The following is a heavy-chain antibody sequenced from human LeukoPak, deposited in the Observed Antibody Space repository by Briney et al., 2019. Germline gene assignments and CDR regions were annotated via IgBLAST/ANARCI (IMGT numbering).Heavy chain of an antibody. Sequence: PSETLSLTCAVYGGSFSGYYWSWIRQPPGKGLEWIGEINHSGSTNYNPSLKSRVTISVDTSKNQFSLKLSSVTAADTAVYYCARGHCSGGSCLQYYYYYYGMDVWGQGTTVTVSS. J-gene: IGHJ6*02. D-gene: IGHD2-15*01. V-gene: IGHV4-34*01. CDR3: ARGHCSGGSCLQYYYYYYGMDV. CDR2: INHSGST. CDR1: GGSFSGYY.